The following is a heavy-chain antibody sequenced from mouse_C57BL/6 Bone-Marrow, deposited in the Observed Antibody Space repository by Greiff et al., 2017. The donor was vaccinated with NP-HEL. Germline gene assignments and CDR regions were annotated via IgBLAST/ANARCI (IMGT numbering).Heavy chain of an antibody. Sequence: EVMLVESGGGLVKPGGSLKLSCAASGFTFSSYTMSWVRQTPEKRLEWVATISGGGGNTYYPDSVKGRFPFSRDHANNTLYLQMSSLGSEDTALYYCARHRIYYCGSSCFDYWGQGTALTVSA. CDR1: GFTFSSYT. D-gene: IGHD1-1*01. CDR2: ISGGGGNT. V-gene: IGHV5-9*01. J-gene: IGHJ2*01. CDR3: ARHRIYYCGSSCFDY.